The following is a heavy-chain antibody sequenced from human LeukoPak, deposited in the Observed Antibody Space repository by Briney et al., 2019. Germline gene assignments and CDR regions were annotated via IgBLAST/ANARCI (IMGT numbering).Heavy chain of an antibody. D-gene: IGHD2-2*01. CDR2: INSSGST. Sequence: GGSLRLSCAASGFTVSGNYMSWVRQAPGKGLEWVSVINSSGSTYYADSVKGRFTISRDNSKNTLYLQMNSLRAEDTALYYCAREEGYCSSTSCSYAFDIWGQGTMVTVSS. J-gene: IGHJ3*02. CDR3: AREEGYCSSTSCSYAFDI. CDR1: GFTVSGNY. V-gene: IGHV3-66*03.